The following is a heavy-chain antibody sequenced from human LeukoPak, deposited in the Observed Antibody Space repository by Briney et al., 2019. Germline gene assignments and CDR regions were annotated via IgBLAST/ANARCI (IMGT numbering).Heavy chain of an antibody. J-gene: IGHJ6*03. CDR2: IYYSGST. CDR3: AREGYSSSWYVGRYYYYYMDV. Sequence: SETLSLTCTVSGGSISSYYWSWIRQPPGKGLEWIGYIYYSGSTNYNPSLKSRVTISVDTSKNQFSLKLSSVTAADTAVYYCAREGYSSSWYVGRYYYYYMDVWGKGTTVTVSS. CDR1: GGSISSYY. D-gene: IGHD6-13*01. V-gene: IGHV4-59*01.